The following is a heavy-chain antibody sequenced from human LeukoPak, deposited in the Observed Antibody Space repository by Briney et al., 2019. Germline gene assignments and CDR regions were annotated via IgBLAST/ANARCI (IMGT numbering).Heavy chain of an antibody. CDR1: GFTFSSYA. J-gene: IGHJ5*02. CDR2: ISGSGSIT. D-gene: IGHD6-19*01. Sequence: GGSLRLSCASSGFTFSSYAMGWVRQVPGKGLEWVSIISGSGSITYNADSVKGRFTISRDNSKNTLYLQMNSLRAEDTAIYYCSKGSSGWYGGPNWFDPWGQGTLVTVSS. V-gene: IGHV3-23*01. CDR3: SKGSSGWYGGPNWFDP.